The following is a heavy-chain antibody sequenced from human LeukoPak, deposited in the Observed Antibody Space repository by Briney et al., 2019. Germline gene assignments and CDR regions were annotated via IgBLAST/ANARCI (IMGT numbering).Heavy chain of an antibody. CDR2: FDPEDGET. D-gene: IGHD3-16*01. CDR1: GYTLTELS. V-gene: IGHV1-24*01. CDR3: ATDRLSSFYGDYVWGDY. J-gene: IGHJ4*02. Sequence: ASVKVSCKVSGYTLTELSMHWVRQAPGKGLEWMGGFDPEDGETIYAQKFQGRVTMTEDTSTDTAYMELSSLRSEDTAVYYCATDRLSSFYGDYVWGDYWGQGTLVTVSS.